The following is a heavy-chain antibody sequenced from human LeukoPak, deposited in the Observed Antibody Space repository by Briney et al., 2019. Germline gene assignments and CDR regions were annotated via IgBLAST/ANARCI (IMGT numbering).Heavy chain of an antibody. CDR3: ARTAEWLRPSFDY. CDR2: ISSSSSYI. Sequence: GGSLRLSCAASGFTFSSYSMNWVRQAPGKGLEWVSSISSSSSYIYYADSVKGRFTISRDNAKNSLYLQMNSLRAEDTAAYYCARTAEWLRPSFDYWGQGTLVTVSS. V-gene: IGHV3-21*01. D-gene: IGHD5-12*01. CDR1: GFTFSSYS. J-gene: IGHJ4*02.